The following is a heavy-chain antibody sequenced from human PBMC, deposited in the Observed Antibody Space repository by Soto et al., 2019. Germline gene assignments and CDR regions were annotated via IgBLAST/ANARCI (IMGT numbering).Heavy chain of an antibody. CDR3: AREQPYYDSSGSTRWFDP. CDR2: IYYSGST. D-gene: IGHD3-22*01. J-gene: IGHJ5*02. Sequence: TLSLTCTVSGGSISSGGYYWSWIRQHPGKGLEWIGYIYYSGSTYYNPSLKSRVTISVDTSKNQFSLKLSSVTAADTAVYYCAREQPYYDSSGSTRWFDPWGQGTLVTVSS. CDR1: GGSISSGGYY. V-gene: IGHV4-31*03.